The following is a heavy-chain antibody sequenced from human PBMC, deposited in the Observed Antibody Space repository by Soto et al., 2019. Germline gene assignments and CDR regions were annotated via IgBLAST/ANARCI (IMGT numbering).Heavy chain of an antibody. V-gene: IGHV3-23*01. CDR2: ISGSGGST. J-gene: IGHJ5*02. Sequence: EVQLLESGGGLVQPGGSLRLSCAASGFTFSSYAMSWVRQAPGKGLEWVSAISGSGGSTYYADSVKGRFTISRDNSKNSLYLQMNSLRAEDTAVYYCAKNPWDGSGYGDYVGVDFWFDTWGQGTLVTVSS. CDR1: GFTFSSYA. CDR3: AKNPWDGSGYGDYVGVDFWFDT. D-gene: IGHD4-17*01.